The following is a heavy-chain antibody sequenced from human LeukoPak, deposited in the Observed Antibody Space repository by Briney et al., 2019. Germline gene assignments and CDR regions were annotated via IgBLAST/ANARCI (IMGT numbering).Heavy chain of an antibody. CDR1: GGSISSYY. D-gene: IGHD1-7*01. Sequence: KPSETLSLTCTVSGGSISSYYWSWIRQPPGKGLEWIGYIYYSGSTNYNPSLKSRVTISVDTSKNQFSLKLSSVTAADTAVYYCARGTNWNYFFDYWGQGTLVTVSS. CDR3: ARGTNWNYFFDY. CDR2: IYYSGST. J-gene: IGHJ4*02. V-gene: IGHV4-59*08.